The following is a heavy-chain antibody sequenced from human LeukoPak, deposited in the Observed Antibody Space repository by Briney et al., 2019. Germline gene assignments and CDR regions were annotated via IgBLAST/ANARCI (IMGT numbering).Heavy chain of an antibody. J-gene: IGHJ3*02. V-gene: IGHV3-9*01. CDR1: GFTFDDYA. Sequence: GRSLRLSCAASGFTFDDYAMHWVRQVPGKGLEWVSGISWNSGSIGYADSVKGRFTISRDNAKNSLYLQMNSLRAEDTALYYCAKDMGSGSYIDAFDIWGQGTMVTVSS. CDR2: ISWNSGSI. D-gene: IGHD3-10*01. CDR3: AKDMGSGSYIDAFDI.